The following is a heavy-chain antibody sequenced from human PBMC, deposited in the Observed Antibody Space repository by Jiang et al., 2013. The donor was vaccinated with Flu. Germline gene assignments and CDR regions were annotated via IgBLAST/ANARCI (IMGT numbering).Heavy chain of an antibody. CDR1: GFTFDDYA. CDR2: ISWNSGDI. J-gene: IGHJ4*02. D-gene: IGHD3-10*01. V-gene: IGHV3-9*01. CDR3: AKVEWFGDSYEFDY. Sequence: VQLLESGGDLVQPGRSLRLSCAASGFTFDDYAMHWVRQVPGKGLEWVSYISWNSGDIHYADSVKGRFTISRDNAKNSLYLQMNSLRPEDTALYYCAKVEWFGDSYEFDYWGQGTLVTVSS.